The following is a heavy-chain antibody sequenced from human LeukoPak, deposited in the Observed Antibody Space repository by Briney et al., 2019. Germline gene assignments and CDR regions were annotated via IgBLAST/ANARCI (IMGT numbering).Heavy chain of an antibody. CDR3: ARDPDLSGYSFFDY. J-gene: IGHJ4*02. D-gene: IGHD3-22*01. CDR1: GFTFSSYS. V-gene: IGHV3-21*01. CDR2: ISSSSSYI. Sequence: GGSLRLSCAASGFTFSSYSMNWVRQAPGKGLEWVSSISSSSSYIYYADSVKGRFTISRDNAKNTLYLQMNSLRAEDTAVYYCARDPDLSGYSFFDYWGQGTLVTVSS.